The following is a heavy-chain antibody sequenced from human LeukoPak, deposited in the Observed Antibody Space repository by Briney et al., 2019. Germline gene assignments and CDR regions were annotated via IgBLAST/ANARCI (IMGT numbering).Heavy chain of an antibody. CDR2: IIPIFGTA. D-gene: IGHD1-1*01. CDR1: GGTFSSYA. CDR3: AGNWNDGIYYFDY. Sequence: SVKVSRKASGGTFSSYAISWVRQAPGQGLEWMGGIIPIFGTANYAQKFQGRVTITADESTSTAYMELSSLRSEDTAVYYCAGNWNDGIYYFDYWGQGTLVTVSS. J-gene: IGHJ4*02. V-gene: IGHV1-69*13.